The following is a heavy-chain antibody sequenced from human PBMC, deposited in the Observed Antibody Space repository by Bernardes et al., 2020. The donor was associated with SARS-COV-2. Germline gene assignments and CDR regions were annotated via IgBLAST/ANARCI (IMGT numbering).Heavy chain of an antibody. CDR1: GFTFPYYA. Sequence: GGSLRLSCAASGFTFPYYAMSWVRQAPGKGLEWVSTISGSLVNIDYADSVKGRFTISRDNSKNTLFLEMNSLRAEDTAVYYCAKNDYYGSASYYGIDYWGQGTLVTVSS. CDR3: AKNDYYGSASYYGIDY. CDR2: ISGSLVNI. V-gene: IGHV3-23*01. D-gene: IGHD3-10*01. J-gene: IGHJ4*02.